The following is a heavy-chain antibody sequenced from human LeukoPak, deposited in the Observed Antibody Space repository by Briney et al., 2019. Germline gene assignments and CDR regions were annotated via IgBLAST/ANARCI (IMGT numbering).Heavy chain of an antibody. V-gene: IGHV3-11*04. D-gene: IGHD1-26*01. CDR2: ISTGVSSK. CDR1: GFTFSDYY. Sequence: GGSLRLSCAASGFTFSDYYLSWIRQAPGKGLEWVSYISTGVSSKFYAESVKGRFTISRDNAKNTLYLQMNSLRVEDTAVYYCARDYYGYWGQGTLVTVSS. J-gene: IGHJ4*02. CDR3: ARDYYGY.